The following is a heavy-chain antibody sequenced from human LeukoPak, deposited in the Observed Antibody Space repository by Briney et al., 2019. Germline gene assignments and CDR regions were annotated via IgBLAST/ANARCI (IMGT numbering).Heavy chain of an antibody. D-gene: IGHD3-16*01. CDR3: AREHWAAPDH. CDR1: GFTFGHFY. J-gene: IGHJ4*02. V-gene: IGHV3-11*01. Sequence: GGSLRLSCEASGFTFGHFYMAWIRQAPGRGLEPLSFISPTGDIKKYVDSVKGRFTISRDNAKNSMYLEVNSLSAEDTAFYYCAREHWAAPDHWGQGTLVTVSP. CDR2: ISPTGDIK.